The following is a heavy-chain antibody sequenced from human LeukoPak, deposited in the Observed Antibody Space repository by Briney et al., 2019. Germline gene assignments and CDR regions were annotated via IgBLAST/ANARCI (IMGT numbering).Heavy chain of an antibody. J-gene: IGHJ4*02. CDR3: AKKSPDSSGNPAYD. CDR2: ISRSGTET. CDR1: GFTFSNYG. Sequence: GGSLRLSCAGAGFTFSNYGMSWVRQAPGKGLEWVSVISRSGTETYHADSVRGRFTISRDNAKNTLYLQMNSLRAEDTAVYYCAKKSPDSSGNPAYDWGQGTLVTVSS. D-gene: IGHD4-23*01. V-gene: IGHV3-23*01.